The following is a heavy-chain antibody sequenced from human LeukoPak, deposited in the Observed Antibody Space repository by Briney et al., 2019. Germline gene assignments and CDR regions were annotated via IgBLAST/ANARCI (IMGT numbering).Heavy chain of an antibody. D-gene: IGHD4-17*01. CDR2: ISSSSSTI. CDR3: ARRYGDSSDDAFDI. CDR1: GFTFSSYS. V-gene: IGHV3-48*04. Sequence: GGSLRLSCAASGFTFSSYSMNWVRQAPGKGLEWVSYISSSSSTIYYADSVKGRFTISRDNAKNSLYLQMNSLRAEDTAVYYCARRYGDSSDDAFDIWGQGTMATVSS. J-gene: IGHJ3*02.